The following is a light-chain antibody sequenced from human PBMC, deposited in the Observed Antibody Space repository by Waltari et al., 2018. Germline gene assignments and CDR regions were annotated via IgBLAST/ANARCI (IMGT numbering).Light chain of an antibody. CDR1: QGVDSN. CDR2: GAS. CDR3: HQYNKWPLWS. J-gene: IGKJ1*01. V-gene: IGKV3-15*01. Sequence: VMTQSPVTLSVSLGERATRSCRASQGVDSNLAWYQRKPGQPPRLLIFGASTRATGVPARFSGSGSGTEFTLTIDSLQSDDFAVYYCHQYNKWPLWSFGQGTKV.